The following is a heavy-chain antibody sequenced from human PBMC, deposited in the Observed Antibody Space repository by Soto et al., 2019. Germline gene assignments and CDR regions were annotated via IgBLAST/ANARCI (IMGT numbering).Heavy chain of an antibody. CDR1: GGSISSSNW. Sequence: SETLSLTCAVSGGSISSSNWWSWVRQPPGKGLEWIGEIYHSGSTNYNPSLKSRVTISVDKSKNQFSLKLSSVTAADTAVYYCASFKALSIAAARNRGDYWGQGTLVTVSS. D-gene: IGHD6-13*01. CDR2: IYHSGST. V-gene: IGHV4-4*02. CDR3: ASFKALSIAAARNRGDY. J-gene: IGHJ4*02.